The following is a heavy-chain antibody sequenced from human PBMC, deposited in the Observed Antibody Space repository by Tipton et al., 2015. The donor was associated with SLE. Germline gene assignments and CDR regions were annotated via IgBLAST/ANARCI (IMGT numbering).Heavy chain of an antibody. J-gene: IGHJ4*02. D-gene: IGHD7-27*01. V-gene: IGHV4-59*01. CDR2: IYYSGST. CDR3: ARGDTGDDYFDN. CDR1: GASISSYS. Sequence: TLSLTCTVSGASISSYSWSWIRQPPGKGLEWIGYIYYSGSTNYNPSLKSRVTISVDTSKKQFSLKLSSVTAADPAVYYCARGDTGDDYFDNWGQGSLVTVPS.